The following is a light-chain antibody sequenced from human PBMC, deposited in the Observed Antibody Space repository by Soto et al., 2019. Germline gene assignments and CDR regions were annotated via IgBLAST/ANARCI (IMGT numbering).Light chain of an antibody. CDR3: FSHRGGDSHV. CDR2: GVT. V-gene: IGLV2-14*01. CDR1: SSDVGGYNY. J-gene: IGLJ1*01. Sequence: QSVLTQPASVSGSPGQSITISCTGTSSDVGGYNYVSWYQQYPGKAPKLMIYGVTNRPSGVSNRFSGSKTGNTASLTISGLQAEDEAYYYCFSHRGGDSHVFGTGTKLT.